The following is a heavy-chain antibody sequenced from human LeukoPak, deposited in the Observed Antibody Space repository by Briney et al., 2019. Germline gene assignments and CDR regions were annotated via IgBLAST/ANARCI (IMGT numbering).Heavy chain of an antibody. Sequence: SETPSLTCTLSGGSISISYYWGWIRQPPGKGLEWIGTIYYSGTTYYNPSLKSRVTISVDTSKNQFSLNLSSVTATDTAVYYCARHTSDWAFDSWGQGTLVTVSS. J-gene: IGHJ4*02. CDR2: IYYSGTT. V-gene: IGHV4-39*01. D-gene: IGHD6-19*01. CDR1: GGSISISYY. CDR3: ARHTSDWAFDS.